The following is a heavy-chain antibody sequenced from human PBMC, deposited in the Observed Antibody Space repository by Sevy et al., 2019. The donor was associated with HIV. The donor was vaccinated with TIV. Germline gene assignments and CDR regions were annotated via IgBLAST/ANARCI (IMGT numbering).Heavy chain of an antibody. CDR3: ARAIGAATSC. J-gene: IGHJ4*02. Sequence: GGSLRLSCAGSGFIFSGYWMHWVRQAPGKGLEWVANINEDGTTKYYLDSVKGRFTISGDNAKNSVCLQMNSLRVDDTAVYCCARAIGAATSCWGQGTLVTVSS. V-gene: IGHV3-7*03. CDR1: GFIFSGYW. D-gene: IGHD2-15*01. CDR2: INEDGTTK.